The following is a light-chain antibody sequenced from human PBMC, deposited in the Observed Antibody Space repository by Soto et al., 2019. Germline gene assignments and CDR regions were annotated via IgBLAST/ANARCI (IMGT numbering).Light chain of an antibody. V-gene: IGKV1-33*01. J-gene: IGKJ4*01. CDR1: QDISNY. Sequence: DIPMTQSPSSLSASVGDRVTITCQASQDISNYLNWYQQKPGKAPKLLIYDASNLQIGVPSRFSGSGSGTDFTFTISSLQPEDIATYYCQQYDNRPLTFGGGTKVEIK. CDR3: QQYDNRPLT. CDR2: DAS.